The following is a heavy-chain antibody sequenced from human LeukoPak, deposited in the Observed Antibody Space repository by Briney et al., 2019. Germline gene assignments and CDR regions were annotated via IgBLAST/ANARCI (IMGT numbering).Heavy chain of an antibody. CDR3: AREVGYCSGGSCYSYFDY. D-gene: IGHD2-15*01. Sequence: SETLSLTCTVSVGSISIYYWSWIRQPPEKGLEWIGYIYYSGSTNYNASLTNRVTISVDTSKNQCSLKLSSVTAADTAVYYGAREVGYCSGGSCYSYFDYWGQGTLVTVSS. CDR1: VGSISIYY. J-gene: IGHJ4*02. CDR2: IYYSGST. V-gene: IGHV4-59*01.